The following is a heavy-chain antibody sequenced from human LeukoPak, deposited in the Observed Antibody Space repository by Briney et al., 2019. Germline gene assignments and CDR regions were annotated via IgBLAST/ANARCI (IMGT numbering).Heavy chain of an antibody. CDR2: IYTSGST. Sequence: PSETLSLTCTVSGGSISSYYWSWIRQPAGKGLEWIGRIYTSGSTNYNPSLKSRVTISVDTSKNQFSLKLSSVTAADTAVYYCARGRSSGYYRRYFDYWGQGTLVTVSS. CDR1: GGSISSYY. D-gene: IGHD3-22*01. V-gene: IGHV4-4*07. CDR3: ARGRSSGYYRRYFDY. J-gene: IGHJ4*02.